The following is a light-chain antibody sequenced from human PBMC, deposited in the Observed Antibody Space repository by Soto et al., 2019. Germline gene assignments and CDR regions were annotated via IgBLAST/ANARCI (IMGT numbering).Light chain of an antibody. CDR3: QQYEKWPPSIT. Sequence: DIVMTQSPATLSVSPGERATLSCSAIQSVSSNLAWYQQKPGQAPRLLIYGVSTRATGISARFSGGGSVTEFTLTISSLQSEDFAVYYCQQYEKWPPSITFGQGTRLEIK. CDR1: QSVSSN. J-gene: IGKJ5*01. CDR2: GVS. V-gene: IGKV3-15*01.